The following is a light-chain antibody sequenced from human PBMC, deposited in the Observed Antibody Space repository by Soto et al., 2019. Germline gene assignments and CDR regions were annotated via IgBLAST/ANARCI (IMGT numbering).Light chain of an antibody. V-gene: IGKV1-27*01. J-gene: IGKJ3*01. CDR2: AAS. CDR3: QKYSSVPV. CDR1: QDIRNF. Sequence: DIQMTQSPTSLPASVGARVNSTCRASQDIRNFVAWYQQKPGKAPKLLIYAASTLQSGVPSRFSGSGSGTDFTLTITSLQPEDVATYSCQKYSSVPVFGPGTKVEIK.